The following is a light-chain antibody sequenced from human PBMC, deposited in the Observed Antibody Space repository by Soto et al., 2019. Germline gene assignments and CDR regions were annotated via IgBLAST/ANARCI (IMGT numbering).Light chain of an antibody. V-gene: IGKV1-5*01. J-gene: IGKJ1*01. CDR3: QQLNSYPPT. CDR1: QSISSW. Sequence: DIQMTQSPSTRSASVVDGVTITFLASQSISSWLAWYQQKPGKAPKLLIYAASTLQSGVPSRFSGSGSGTDFTLTISSLQPEDFATYYCQQLNSYPPTFGQGTKVDIK. CDR2: AAS.